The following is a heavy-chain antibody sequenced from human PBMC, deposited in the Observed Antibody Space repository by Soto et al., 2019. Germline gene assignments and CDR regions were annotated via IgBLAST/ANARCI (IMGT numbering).Heavy chain of an antibody. V-gene: IGHV4-59*01. CDR3: AKAQDSFLVVQDDIQYYYYGMDV. Sequence: PSETLSLTCTVSGGSISSYYWSWIRQPPGKGLEWIGYIYYSGSTNYNPSLKSRVTISVDTSKNQFSLKLSSVTAADTAVYYCAKAQDSFLVVQDDIQYYYYGMDVWGQGTTVTVSS. J-gene: IGHJ6*02. D-gene: IGHD2-2*02. CDR2: IYYSGST. CDR1: GGSISSYY.